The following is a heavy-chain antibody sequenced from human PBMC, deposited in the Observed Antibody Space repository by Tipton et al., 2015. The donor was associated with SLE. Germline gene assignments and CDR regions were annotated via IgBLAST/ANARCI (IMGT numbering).Heavy chain of an antibody. CDR2: TWYDGSKK. D-gene: IGHD3-10*01. CDR1: GFTFGDFA. Sequence: SLRLSCAASGFTFGDFAMHWVRQAPGKGLEWVAATWYDGSKKFYADSVKGRFTISRDNSKNTLYLQLNSLRTEDTAVYFCARGLVRGVIRVVYYYYSMDVWGKGTPVTVSS. V-gene: IGHV3-33*01. J-gene: IGHJ6*03. CDR3: ARGLVRGVIRVVYYYYSMDV.